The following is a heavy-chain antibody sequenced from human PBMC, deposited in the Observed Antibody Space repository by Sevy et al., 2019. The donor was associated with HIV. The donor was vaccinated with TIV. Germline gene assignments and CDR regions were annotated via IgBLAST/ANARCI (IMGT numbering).Heavy chain of an antibody. CDR3: ARRYSSGWYYFDY. CDR2: IKQDGSEK. V-gene: IGHV3-7*01. CDR1: GFTFSSYW. Sequence: GGSLRLTCAASGFTFSSYWMSWVRQAPGKGLEWVANIKQDGSEKYYVDSVKGRFTISRDNAKNSLYLQMNSLRAEDTAVYYCARRYSSGWYYFDYWGQGTLVTVSS. J-gene: IGHJ4*02. D-gene: IGHD6-19*01.